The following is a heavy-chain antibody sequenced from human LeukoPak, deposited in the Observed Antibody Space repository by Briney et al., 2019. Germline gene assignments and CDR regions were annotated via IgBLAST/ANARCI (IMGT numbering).Heavy chain of an antibody. CDR1: GGSISSYY. D-gene: IGHD6-19*01. Sequence: PSETLSLTCTVSGGSISSYYWSWIRQPPGKGLEWIGYIHCSGSTTYNPSLKSRVTISIDTSKNQFSLNLKSVTAADTAVYYCARDGRGIEVAGNYYFGMDVWGQGTTVTVS. CDR3: ARDGRGIEVAGNYYFGMDV. CDR2: IHCSGST. J-gene: IGHJ6*02. V-gene: IGHV4-59*01.